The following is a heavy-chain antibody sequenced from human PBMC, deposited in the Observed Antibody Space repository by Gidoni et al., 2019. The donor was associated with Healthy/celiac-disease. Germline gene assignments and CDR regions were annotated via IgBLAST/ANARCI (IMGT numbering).Heavy chain of an antibody. CDR2: IVVGSGNT. J-gene: IGHJ4*02. CDR3: AAGAPPAAGKY. CDR1: GFTFTSSA. Sequence: QTKLVQSGPEVKQPGTEVKVSCKATGFTFTSSAVQWVRQARGQRLEWIGWIVVGSGNTNYAQNFQGRVTITGDMSTSTAYMELSSLRSEDTAVYYCAAGAPPAAGKYWGQGTLVTVSS. D-gene: IGHD6-13*01. V-gene: IGHV1-58*01.